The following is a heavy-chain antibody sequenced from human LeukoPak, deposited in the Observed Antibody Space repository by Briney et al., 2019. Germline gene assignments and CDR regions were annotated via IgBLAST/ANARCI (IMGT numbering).Heavy chain of an antibody. D-gene: IGHD2-21*02. V-gene: IGHV3-21*01. CDR1: GFTFSSHS. CDR3: AREGGAYCGGDCLTFDY. CDR2: ISSSSSYI. Sequence: GGSLRLSCAPSGFTFSSHSMNWVRQAPGKGLEWVSSISSSSSYIYYAHSVKGRFTIARDNAKNSLYLQMNSLRAEDTAVYYCAREGGAYCGGDCLTFDYWGQGTLVTVSS. J-gene: IGHJ4*02.